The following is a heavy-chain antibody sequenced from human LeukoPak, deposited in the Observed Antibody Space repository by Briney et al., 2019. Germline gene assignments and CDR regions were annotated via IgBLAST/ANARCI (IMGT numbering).Heavy chain of an antibody. CDR1: GYTFTRYY. D-gene: IGHD3-10*01. CDR2: ITPSDGVI. V-gene: IGHV1-46*01. Sequence: ASVKVSCKGSGYTFTRYYMHWVRQAPGQGLEWMGIITPSDGVIDYAQKFQDRVTMTRDTSTSTVYMELSSLRSEDTAVYYCARRGSGSYVLDYWGQGTLVTVSS. J-gene: IGHJ4*02. CDR3: ARRGSGSYVLDY.